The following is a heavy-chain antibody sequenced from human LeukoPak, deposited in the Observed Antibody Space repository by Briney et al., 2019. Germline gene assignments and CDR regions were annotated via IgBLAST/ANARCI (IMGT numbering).Heavy chain of an antibody. CDR3: ARRPELDI. J-gene: IGHJ3*02. CDR1: RFTLSSYS. Sequence: KPGGCLRLSCAASRFTLSSYSMNSVRQAPGKGLEWVSSMSSTSSYIDYADSVEGRFTISRDNAKQTPYLQKNRARARYTAVYLFARRPELDIGGQGTILTV. V-gene: IGHV3-21*04. CDR2: MSSTSSYI. D-gene: IGHD1-7*01.